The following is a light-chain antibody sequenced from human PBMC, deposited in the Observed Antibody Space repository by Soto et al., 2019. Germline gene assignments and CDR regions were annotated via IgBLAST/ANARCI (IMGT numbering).Light chain of an antibody. CDR1: QDISNY. J-gene: IGKJ4*01. CDR2: DAS. Sequence: DIQMTQSPPSLSAYVGDRVTITCQASQDISNYLNWYQQKPGKVPKLLIYDASNLQTGVPSRFSGSGSGTDFSFSISSLQPEDIATYYCQHYENLPLTFGGGTKVEIK. CDR3: QHYENLPLT. V-gene: IGKV1-33*01.